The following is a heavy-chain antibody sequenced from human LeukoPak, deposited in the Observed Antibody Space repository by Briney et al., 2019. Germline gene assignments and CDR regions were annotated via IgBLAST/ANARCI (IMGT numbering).Heavy chain of an antibody. Sequence: ASVKVSCKASGYTFSNYGFSWVRQAPGQGLEWMGGVIPMFGTAHYTQKFQGRLTITADESTSTAYMELSSLRTEDTAVYYCARDNVHVSDYPGSGGPLDYWGQGTLVTVSS. CDR2: VIPMFGTA. D-gene: IGHD2-15*01. CDR1: GYTFSNYG. V-gene: IGHV1-69*01. CDR3: ARDNVHVSDYPGSGGPLDY. J-gene: IGHJ4*02.